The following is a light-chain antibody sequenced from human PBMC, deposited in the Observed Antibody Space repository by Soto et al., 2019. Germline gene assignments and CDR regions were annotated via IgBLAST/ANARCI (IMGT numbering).Light chain of an antibody. J-gene: IGKJ1*01. CDR1: QSISTF. V-gene: IGKV1-39*01. CDR2: AAS. CDR3: QLSYTTPRT. Sequence: DIQMTQSPSSLSASVGDRVSVTCRASQSISTFLNWYQQRPGEAPKLLIYAASSLQSGVPSRFSGSGSGADFTLTIGSLQPEDFATYYCQLSYTTPRTFGQGTKVEVK.